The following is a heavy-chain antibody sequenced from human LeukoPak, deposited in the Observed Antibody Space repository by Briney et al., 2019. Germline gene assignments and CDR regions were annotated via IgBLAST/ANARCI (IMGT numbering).Heavy chain of an antibody. J-gene: IGHJ4*02. CDR2: RKQDGSET. V-gene: IGHV3-7*01. CDR1: RLSLSNCW. CDR3: ARQRGSGCLDY. D-gene: IGHD6-19*01. Sequence: PGCAVTLSCPPSRLSLSNCWMSWLRQAPGKGLEWVANRKQDGSETYYVESVKGRFTISRDNAKNSLSPQMNSLRAEDTAVYYCARQRGSGCLDYWGQGTLVTVSS.